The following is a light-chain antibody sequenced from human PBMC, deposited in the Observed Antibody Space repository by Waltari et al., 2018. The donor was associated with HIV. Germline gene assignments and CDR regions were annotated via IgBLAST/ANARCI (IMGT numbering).Light chain of an antibody. CDR3: QENSSILPLT. CDR1: QSVVCVSNNKNY. V-gene: IGKV4-1*01. J-gene: IGKJ4*01. CDR2: WAS. Sequence: DIVMTHSPDSLSVSLGEWATINCKSSQSVVCVSNNKNYLALYQQKPGHPPNLLIYWASTPESGVPVRFSGSGSETDFTHYISRLLAEDVAVVFCQENSSILPLTFSAGPKVEIK.